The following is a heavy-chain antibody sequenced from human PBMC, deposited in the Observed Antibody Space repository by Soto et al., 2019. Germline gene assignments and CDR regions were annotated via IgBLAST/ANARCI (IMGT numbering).Heavy chain of an antibody. CDR2: INPNSRRT. Sequence: GASVKVSCKASGYTFTGYYMHWVRKAPGQGLEWVGWINPNSRRTNYAQKFQGRVTMTRDTSISTAYMELSTLRSDDTAVYYCAVINYYDTSFDYWGQGTLVTVSS. CDR3: AVINYYDTSFDY. V-gene: IGHV1-2*02. D-gene: IGHD3-22*01. CDR1: GYTFTGYY. J-gene: IGHJ4*02.